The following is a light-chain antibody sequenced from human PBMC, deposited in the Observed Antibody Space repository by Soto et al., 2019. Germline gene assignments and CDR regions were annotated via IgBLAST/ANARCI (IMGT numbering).Light chain of an antibody. Sequence: IVLTQSPDTLSLSPGERATLSCRASQSVSSNYLAWYQQKLGQAPRLLIYDASRRATGIPDRFSGSGSGTDFTLTISSLQSEDFAVYYCQQYNNWPRTFGQGTKVDI. V-gene: IGKV3D-20*02. CDR1: QSVSSNY. CDR3: QQYNNWPRT. CDR2: DAS. J-gene: IGKJ1*01.